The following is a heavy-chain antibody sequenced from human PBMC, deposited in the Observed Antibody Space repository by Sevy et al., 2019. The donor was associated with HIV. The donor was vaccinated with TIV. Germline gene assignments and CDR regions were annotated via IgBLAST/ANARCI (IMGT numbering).Heavy chain of an antibody. CDR1: GYSISSGYY. CDR3: ARQLRYYDSSGYYSQFDY. V-gene: IGHV4-38-2*01. Sequence: SETLSLTCAVSGYSISSGYYWGWIRQPPGEGLEWIGSIYHSGSTYYNPSLKSRVTISVDTSKNQFSLKLSSVTAADTDVYYCARQLRYYDSSGYYSQFDYWGQGTLVTVSS. J-gene: IGHJ4*02. CDR2: IYHSGST. D-gene: IGHD3-22*01.